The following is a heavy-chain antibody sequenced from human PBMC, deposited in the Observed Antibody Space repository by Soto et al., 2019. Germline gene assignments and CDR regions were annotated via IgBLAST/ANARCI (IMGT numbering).Heavy chain of an antibody. CDR3: ARDPLYCTNGVCYRADYYYYGMDV. CDR1: GYTFTSYG. J-gene: IGHJ6*02. CDR2: ISAYNGNT. D-gene: IGHD2-8*01. V-gene: IGHV1-18*01. Sequence: ASVKVSCKASGYTFTSYGISWVRQAPGQGLEWMGWISAYNGNTNYAQKLQGRVTMTTDTSTSTAYMELRSLRSDDTAVYYCARDPLYCTNGVCYRADYYYYGMDVWGQGTTVTVSS.